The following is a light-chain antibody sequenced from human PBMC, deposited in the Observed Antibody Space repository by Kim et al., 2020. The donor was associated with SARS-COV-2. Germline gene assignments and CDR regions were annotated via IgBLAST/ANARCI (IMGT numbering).Light chain of an antibody. CDR2: AAS. Sequence: ASVRYRVTRTCQASQSINNYLNWYQQNPGKAPKLLNYAASTLQRGVPSRFSGSGSGTYFTLTISSMQPEDFATYYCQRSYSTPPYTFGQGTKLEI. V-gene: IGKV1-39*01. J-gene: IGKJ2*01. CDR1: QSINNY. CDR3: QRSYSTPPYT.